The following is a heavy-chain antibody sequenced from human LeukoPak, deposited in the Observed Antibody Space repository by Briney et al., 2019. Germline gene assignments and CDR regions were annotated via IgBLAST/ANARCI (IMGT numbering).Heavy chain of an antibody. CDR1: GGSISSYY. D-gene: IGHD5-24*01. Sequence: SSETLSLTCTVSGGSISSYYWSWIRQPAGKGLEWIVRIYTSGSTNYNPSLKSRVTMSVDTSKNQFSLKLSSVTAADTAVYYCARTSRDGYNRAYYFDYWGQGTLVTVSS. V-gene: IGHV4-4*07. CDR3: ARTSRDGYNRAYYFDY. CDR2: IYTSGST. J-gene: IGHJ4*02.